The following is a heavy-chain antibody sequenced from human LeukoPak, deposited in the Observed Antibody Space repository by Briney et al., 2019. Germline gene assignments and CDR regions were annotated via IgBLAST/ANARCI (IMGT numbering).Heavy chain of an antibody. CDR1: RESLIGYH. CDR3: ARVFAAIVYDF. CDR2: INHSGST. Sequence: SETLSLTCAVSRESLIGYHWTWIRQAPGKGLEWIGEINHSGSTNYSPSLRSRVTISIDTSKNQFSLKLSSVSAADTAVYYCARVFAAIVYDFWGQGTLVTVSS. J-gene: IGHJ4*02. D-gene: IGHD3-3*02. V-gene: IGHV4-34*01.